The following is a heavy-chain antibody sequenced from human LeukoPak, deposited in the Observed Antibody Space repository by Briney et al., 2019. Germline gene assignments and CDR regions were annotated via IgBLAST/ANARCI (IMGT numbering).Heavy chain of an antibody. V-gene: IGHV6-1*01. D-gene: IGHD1-26*01. J-gene: IGHJ4*02. CDR2: TYYRSKWYN. Sequence: SQTLSLTCAISGDSVSSNSAAWNWIRQSPSRGLEWLGRTYYRSKWYNEYVVSVKSRIIINPDTSKNQFSLQLNSVTPEDTAIYYCARGSGSSRDYYSDYWGRGTLVTVSS. CDR1: GDSVSSNSAA. CDR3: ARGSGSSRDYYSDY.